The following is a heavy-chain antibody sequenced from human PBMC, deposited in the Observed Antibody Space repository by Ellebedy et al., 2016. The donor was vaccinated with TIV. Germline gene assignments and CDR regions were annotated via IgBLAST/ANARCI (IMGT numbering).Heavy chain of an antibody. V-gene: IGHV3-53*01. CDR1: GFTFSSYS. J-gene: IGHJ4*02. CDR3: AGGISVAGTSLGF. Sequence: GGSLRLSCAASGFTFSSYSMNWVRQAPGRGLEWVSILYRGGSTYYADSVKGRFSISRDNSKNTLYLQMNSLRAEDTAVYYCAGGISVAGTSLGFWGQGTLVTVSS. CDR2: LYRGGST. D-gene: IGHD6-19*01.